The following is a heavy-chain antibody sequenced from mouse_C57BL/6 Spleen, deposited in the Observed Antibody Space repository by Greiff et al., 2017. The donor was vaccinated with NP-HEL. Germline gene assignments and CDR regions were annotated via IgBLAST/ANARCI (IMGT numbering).Heavy chain of an antibody. CDR1: GYTFTSYW. D-gene: IGHD2-2*01. V-gene: IGHV1-64*01. CDR3: ARSSPSFGYDWFAY. J-gene: IGHJ3*01. Sequence: QVQLQQSGAELVKPGASVKLSCKASGYTFTSYWMHWVKQRPGQGLEWIGMIHPNSGSTNYNEKFKSKATLTVDKSSSTAYMQLSSLTSEDSAVYYCARSSPSFGYDWFAYWGQGTLVTVSA. CDR2: IHPNSGST.